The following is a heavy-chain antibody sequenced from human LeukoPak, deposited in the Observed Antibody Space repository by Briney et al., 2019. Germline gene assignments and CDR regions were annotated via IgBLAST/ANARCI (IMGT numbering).Heavy chain of an antibody. V-gene: IGHV1-2*06. Sequence: GASVKVSCKASGYTFTGYYMHWVRQAPGQGLEWMGRINPNSGGTNYAQKFQGRVTMTRDTSISTAYMELSSLRSEDTAVYYCARGYSGSRDGLCEDYWGQGTLVTVSS. J-gene: IGHJ4*02. CDR1: GYTFTGYY. CDR2: INPNSGGT. CDR3: ARGYSGSRDGLCEDY. D-gene: IGHD1-26*01.